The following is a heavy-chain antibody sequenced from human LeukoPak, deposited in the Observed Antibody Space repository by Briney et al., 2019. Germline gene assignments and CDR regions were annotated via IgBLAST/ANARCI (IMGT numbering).Heavy chain of an antibody. D-gene: IGHD3-3*01. V-gene: IGHV1-69*13. CDR3: ARGRITIFGVVNYNWFDP. CDR2: IIPIFGTA. CDR1: GGTFSSYA. J-gene: IGHJ5*02. Sequence: ASVKVSCKASGGTFSSYAISWVRQAPGQGLEWMGGIIPIFGTANYAQKFQGRVTITADESTSTAYMELSSLRSEDTAVYYCARGRITIFGVVNYNWFDPWGQGTLVTVSS.